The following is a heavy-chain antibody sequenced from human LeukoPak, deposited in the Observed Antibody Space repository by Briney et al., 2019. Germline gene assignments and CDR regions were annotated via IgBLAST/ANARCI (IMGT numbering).Heavy chain of an antibody. CDR1: GFTFSSYW. Sequence: GGSLRLSCAASGFTFSSYWMSWARQAPGKGLEWVANIKQDGSEKYYVDSVKGRFTISRDNAKNSLYLQMNSLRAEDTAVYYCARVRDYGNYPPDYWGQGTLVTVSS. CDR2: IKQDGSEK. CDR3: ARVRDYGNYPPDY. D-gene: IGHD4-11*01. J-gene: IGHJ4*02. V-gene: IGHV3-7*01.